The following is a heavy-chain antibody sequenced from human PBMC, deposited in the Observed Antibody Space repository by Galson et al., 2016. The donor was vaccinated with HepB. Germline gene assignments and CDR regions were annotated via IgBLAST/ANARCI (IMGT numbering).Heavy chain of an antibody. D-gene: IGHD6-19*01. Sequence: SLRLSCAASAFTFSNYGMHWVRQAPGKGLEWVAGIWTDGSSKYYVDSVKGRFTISRDNSKNTLYLQMNSLRAEDTAVHYCAKSKGGVWSYYFDYWGQGTLVTVSS. J-gene: IGHJ4*02. CDR3: AKSKGGVWSYYFDY. CDR2: IWTDGSSK. V-gene: IGHV3-33*06. CDR1: AFTFSNYG.